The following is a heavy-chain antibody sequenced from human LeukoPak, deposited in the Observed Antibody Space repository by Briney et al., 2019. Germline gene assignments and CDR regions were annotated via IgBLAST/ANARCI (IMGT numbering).Heavy chain of an antibody. V-gene: IGHV3-33*01. CDR1: GFTFSRYG. D-gene: IGHD4-11*01. Sequence: QPGGSLRLSCAASGFTFSRYGMHWVRQAPGKGLEWVAVIWYDGSNKYYADSVKGRFTISRDNSKNTLYLQMNSLRAEDTAVYYCVSYVQQLSNWYFDLWGRGTLVTVSS. J-gene: IGHJ2*01. CDR2: IWYDGSNK. CDR3: VSYVQQLSNWYFDL.